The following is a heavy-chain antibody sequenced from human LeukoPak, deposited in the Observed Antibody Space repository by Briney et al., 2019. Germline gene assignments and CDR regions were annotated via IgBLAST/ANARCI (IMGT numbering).Heavy chain of an antibody. CDR3: ARGGGSGLAY. CDR1: GFTFSISS. CDR2: ISSSSTTI. V-gene: IGHV3-48*02. D-gene: IGHD3-10*01. J-gene: IGHJ4*02. Sequence: PDGSLTLSCAASGFTFSISSMNWVRQAPGKGLEWVSFISSSSTTIYYVDSVKGRFTISRDNAKNSLYLQMNSLRDEDTAVYYCARGGGSGLAYWGQGNLVTVSS.